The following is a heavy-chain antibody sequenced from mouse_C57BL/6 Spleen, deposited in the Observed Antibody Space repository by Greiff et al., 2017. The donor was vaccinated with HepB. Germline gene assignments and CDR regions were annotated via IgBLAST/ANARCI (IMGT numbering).Heavy chain of an antibody. Sequence: VQLQQSGPELVKPGASVKISCKASGYAFSSSWMNWVKQRPGKGLEWIGRIYPGDGDTNYNGKFKGKATLTADKSSSTAYMQLSSLTSEDSAVYFCARHWFYAMDDWGQGTSVTVSS. V-gene: IGHV1-82*01. CDR3: ARHWFYAMDD. CDR1: GYAFSSSW. CDR2: IYPGDGDT. J-gene: IGHJ4*01. D-gene: IGHD2-2*01.